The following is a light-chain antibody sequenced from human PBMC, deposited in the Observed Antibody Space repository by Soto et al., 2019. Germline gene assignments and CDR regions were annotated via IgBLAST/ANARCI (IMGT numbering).Light chain of an antibody. CDR1: QDISSL. J-gene: IGKJ4*01. CDR3: QQADSFPLT. CDR2: GAS. Sequence: DIQMTQSPSSVSASIGDRVTITCRASQDISSLLAWYQQKPGKAPKLLIYGASTLQSGVPSRFSGSGSGTHFTLTISSLQPEDFATYFCQQADSFPLTFGGGIKVEIK. V-gene: IGKV1D-12*01.